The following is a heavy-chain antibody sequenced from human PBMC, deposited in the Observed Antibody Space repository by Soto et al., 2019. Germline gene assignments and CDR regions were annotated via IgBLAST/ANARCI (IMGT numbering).Heavy chain of an antibody. CDR3: AAASSSREYCSGGSCLYYYYGMDV. CDR1: GFTFTSSA. Sequence: SVKVSCQASGFTFTSSAVQGVRQASGQRLAWIGWTFFGSGNTHYAHKLQERVTHTRDMSTSTAYVELSSLRAEDTAVYYCAAASSSREYCSGGSCLYYYYGMDVWGQGTTVTVSS. V-gene: IGHV1-58*01. CDR2: TFFGSGNT. J-gene: IGHJ6*02. D-gene: IGHD2-15*01.